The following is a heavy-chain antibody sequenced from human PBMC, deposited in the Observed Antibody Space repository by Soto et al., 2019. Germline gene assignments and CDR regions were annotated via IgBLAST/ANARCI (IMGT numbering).Heavy chain of an antibody. Sequence: PGXSLRLSCSASGFSLGSNSLAWFRQAPVKGLEWVASIRDPAHRIFHADSVKGRFTISRDNSRNRLYLQMNSLRAEDTALYYCVILALGKFDFWGQGTLVTVSS. CDR2: IRDPAHRI. V-gene: IGHV3-23*01. CDR3: VILALGKFDF. CDR1: GFSLGSNS. D-gene: IGHD1-26*01. J-gene: IGHJ4*02.